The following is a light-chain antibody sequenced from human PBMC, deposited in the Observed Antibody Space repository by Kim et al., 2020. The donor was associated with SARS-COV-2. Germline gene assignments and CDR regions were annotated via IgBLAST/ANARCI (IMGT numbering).Light chain of an antibody. J-gene: IGKJ4*01. CDR3: QQYNNWPLT. CDR1: QSVGSK. CDR2: GAF. V-gene: IGKV3-15*01. Sequence: GCPGERPTLSCRASQSVGSKLAWYQQKPGQAPRLLIYGAFSRATGIPARFSGSGSGTEFTLTISSLQSEDFAVYYCQQYNNWPLTFGGGTKVDIK.